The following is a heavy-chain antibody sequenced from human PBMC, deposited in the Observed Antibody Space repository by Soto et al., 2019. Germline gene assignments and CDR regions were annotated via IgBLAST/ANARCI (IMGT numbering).Heavy chain of an antibody. V-gene: IGHV1-69*02. D-gene: IGHD2-15*01. CDR3: GRVDIVVAGGNWFDP. Sequence: QVQLVQSGAEVKKPGSSVKVSCKASGGTFSSYTISWVRQAPGQGLEWMGRIIPILGIANYAQKFQGRVTITAEKSTSTAYMEMGSLRSEDTAVYYCGRVDIVVAGGNWFDPWGQGTLVTVSS. CDR1: GGTFSSYT. J-gene: IGHJ5*02. CDR2: IIPILGIA.